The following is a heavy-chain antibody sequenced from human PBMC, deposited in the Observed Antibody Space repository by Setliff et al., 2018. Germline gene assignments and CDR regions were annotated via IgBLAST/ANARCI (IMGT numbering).Heavy chain of an antibody. CDR3: AKDETTVTTYLFDY. CDR2: ISGSGGST. D-gene: IGHD4-17*01. Sequence: GESLKISCAASGFTFNSYAMSWVRQAPGKGLEWVSAISGSGGSTHHADSVKGRFTISRGNSKNTLYLQMNSLRAEDTAVYYCAKDETTVTTYLFDYWGQGTLVTVSS. J-gene: IGHJ4*02. V-gene: IGHV3-23*01. CDR1: GFTFNSYA.